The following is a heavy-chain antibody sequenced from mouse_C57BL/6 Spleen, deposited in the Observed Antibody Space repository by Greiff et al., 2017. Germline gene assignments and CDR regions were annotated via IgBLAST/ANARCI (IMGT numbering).Heavy chain of an antibody. V-gene: IGHV14-2*01. J-gene: IGHJ3*01. Sequence: VQLQQSGAELVKPGASVKLSCTASGFNIKDYYMHWVKQRTEQGLEWIGRIDPEDGETKYAPQFQGKATITADTSSNTAYLQLNSLTSEDTAVYYCARMGDVLPWFAYWGQGTLVTVSA. CDR2: IDPEDGET. CDR3: ARMGDVLPWFAY. CDR1: GFNIKDYY. D-gene: IGHD2-3*01.